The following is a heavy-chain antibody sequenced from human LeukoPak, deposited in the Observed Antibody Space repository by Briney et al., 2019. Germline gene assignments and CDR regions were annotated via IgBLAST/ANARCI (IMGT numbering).Heavy chain of an antibody. CDR2: ICSSSSYI. D-gene: IGHD2-15*01. V-gene: IGHV3-21*01. J-gene: IGHJ4*01. CDR3: ARGAVVVVAANYYFDY. CDR1: GFTFSSYS. Sequence: PGGSLRLSCAASGFTFSSYSMNWVRQAPGEGLEWVSSICSSSSYIYYADSVKGRSTISRDNSKNTLYLQMNSLRAEDTAVYYCARGAVVVVAANYYFDYWGHGTLVTVSS.